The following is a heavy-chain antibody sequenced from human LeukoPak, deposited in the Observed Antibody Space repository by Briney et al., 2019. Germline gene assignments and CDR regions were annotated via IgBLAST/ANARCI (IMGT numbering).Heavy chain of an antibody. CDR1: GFTFSSYA. Sequence: GGSLRLSCAASGFTFSSYAMHWVRQAPGKGLEWVAVISYDGSNKYYADSVNGRFTISRDNSKNTLYLQMNSLRAEDTAVYYCARSTIVVVVAAAFDYWGQGTLVTVSS. J-gene: IGHJ4*02. CDR2: ISYDGSNK. V-gene: IGHV3-30-3*01. D-gene: IGHD2-15*01. CDR3: ARSTIVVVVAAAFDY.